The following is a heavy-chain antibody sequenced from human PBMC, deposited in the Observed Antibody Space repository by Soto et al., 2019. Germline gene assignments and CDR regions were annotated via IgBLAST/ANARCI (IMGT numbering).Heavy chain of an antibody. D-gene: IGHD6-19*01. V-gene: IGHV3-33*01. J-gene: IGHJ5*02. Sequence: GGSLRLSCAASGFTFSSYGMHWVRQAPGKGLEWVAVIWYDGSNKYYADSVKGRFTISRDNSKNTLYLQMNSLRAEDTAVYYCARDLVAGNNWFDPWGQGTLGTVSS. CDR1: GFTFSSYG. CDR2: IWYDGSNK. CDR3: ARDLVAGNNWFDP.